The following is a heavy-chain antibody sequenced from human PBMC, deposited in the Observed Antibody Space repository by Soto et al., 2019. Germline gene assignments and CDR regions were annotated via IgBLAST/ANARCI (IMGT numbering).Heavy chain of an antibody. CDR1: GFTFSTYV. CDR3: ERIPPQITLLVGFEDY. D-gene: IGHD3-22*01. Sequence: EVQLLESGGGRVQPGGSLRLSCAASGFTFSTYVLSWVRQAPGTGLEWVSAISATGGNTYYADSVKGRFTISRDNSKNTLYLQRSSLRDGDTSVYYCERIPPQITLLVGFEDYWGQGTLVTVSS. J-gene: IGHJ4*02. CDR2: ISATGGNT. V-gene: IGHV3-23*01.